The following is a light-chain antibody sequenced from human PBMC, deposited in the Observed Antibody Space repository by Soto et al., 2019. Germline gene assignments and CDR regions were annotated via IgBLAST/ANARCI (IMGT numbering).Light chain of an antibody. Sequence: QSALTQPASVSGSPGQSITISCTGTSSDVGGYNFVSWYQQHPGKAPKLMIYEVSYRPSGVSDRFSGSKSGNTASLTISGLQAEDEADYYCSSYTSNTTIVFGGGTQLTVL. CDR1: SSDVGGYNF. CDR3: SSYTSNTTIV. J-gene: IGLJ7*01. V-gene: IGLV2-14*01. CDR2: EVS.